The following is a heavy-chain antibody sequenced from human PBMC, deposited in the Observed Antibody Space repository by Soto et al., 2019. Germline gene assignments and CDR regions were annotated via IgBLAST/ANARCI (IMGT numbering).Heavy chain of an antibody. CDR2: IDPSDSYT. D-gene: IGHD2-2*01. V-gene: IGHV5-10-1*01. CDR3: ERRPSAVVPADSAAYYSSGMEV. J-gene: IGHJ6*02. CDR1: GYSFTSYW. Sequence: PGESLKISCKGSGYSFTSYWISWVRQMPGKGLEWMGRIDPSDSYTNYSPSFQGHVTISADKSISTAYLQLISLKASDTAMYYCERRPSAVVPADSAAYYSSGMEVWGQETTVNVSS.